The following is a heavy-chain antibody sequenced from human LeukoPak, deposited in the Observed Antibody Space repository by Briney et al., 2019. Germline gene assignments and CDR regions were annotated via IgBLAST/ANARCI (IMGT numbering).Heavy chain of an antibody. Sequence: PSETLSLTCTVSGGSISSYYWSWIRQPPGKGLEWLGYIYYSGSTNYNPSLKSRVTISVETSKNQFSLKLSSVTAADTAVYYCARSPVTMIVGGAFDIWGQGTMVTVSS. CDR3: ARSPVTMIVGGAFDI. CDR2: IYYSGST. J-gene: IGHJ3*02. CDR1: GGSISSYY. D-gene: IGHD3-22*01. V-gene: IGHV4-59*01.